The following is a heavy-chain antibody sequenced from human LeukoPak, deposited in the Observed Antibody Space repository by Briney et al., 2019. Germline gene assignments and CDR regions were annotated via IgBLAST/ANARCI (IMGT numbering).Heavy chain of an antibody. J-gene: IGHJ4*02. D-gene: IGHD6-13*01. CDR2: INPKNGDT. Sequence: ASVKVSCKASGYTFTAYYIHWVRQAPGQGLEWMGRINPKNGDTNYAQKFQDRVTMTRDTSMSAAYMELSRLRSDDTAVYYCARDPDSSSWYSFFDYWGQGTLVTVSS. CDR1: GYTFTAYY. CDR3: ARDPDSSSWYSFFDY. V-gene: IGHV1-2*06.